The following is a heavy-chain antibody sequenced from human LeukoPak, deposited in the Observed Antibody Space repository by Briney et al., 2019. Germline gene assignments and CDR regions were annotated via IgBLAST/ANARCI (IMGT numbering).Heavy chain of an antibody. V-gene: IGHV3-7*01. Sequence: GSLRLSCAASGFTFSSYWMSWVRQAPGKGLEWVANIKQDGSEKYYVDSVKGRFAISRDNAKNSLYLQMNSLRAEDTAVYYCARDALLYLDAFDIWGQGTMVTVSS. CDR3: ARDALLYLDAFDI. J-gene: IGHJ3*02. CDR2: IKQDGSEK. D-gene: IGHD2-15*01. CDR1: GFTFSSYW.